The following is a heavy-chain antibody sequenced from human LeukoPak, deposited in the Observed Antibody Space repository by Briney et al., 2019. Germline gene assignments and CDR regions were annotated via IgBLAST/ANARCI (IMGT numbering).Heavy chain of an antibody. J-gene: IGHJ4*02. CDR2: ISGSGGST. D-gene: IGHD3-3*01. Sequence: GGSLRLSCAVSGFTFSSYAMSWVRQAPGKGLEWVSAISGSGGSTYYADSVKGRFTISRDNSKNTLYLQMNSLRAEDTAVYYCAKDPPNYYDFWSGYIGYWGQGTLVTASS. CDR1: GFTFSSYA. V-gene: IGHV3-23*01. CDR3: AKDPPNYYDFWSGYIGY.